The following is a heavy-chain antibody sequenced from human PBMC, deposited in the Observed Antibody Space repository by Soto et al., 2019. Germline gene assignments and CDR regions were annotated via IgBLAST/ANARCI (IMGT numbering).Heavy chain of an antibody. V-gene: IGHV5-51*01. CDR2: IYPGDSDT. Sequence: RGEALKISCKGSGYSFTSYWIGWVRQMPGKGLEWMGIIYPGDSDTRYSPSFQGQVTMSADKSTGTAYLQWSSLKASDTAMYYCATDTARTYYYYGMDVWGQGXTVTVSS. D-gene: IGHD5-18*01. CDR3: ATDTARTYYYYGMDV. J-gene: IGHJ6*02. CDR1: GYSFTSYW.